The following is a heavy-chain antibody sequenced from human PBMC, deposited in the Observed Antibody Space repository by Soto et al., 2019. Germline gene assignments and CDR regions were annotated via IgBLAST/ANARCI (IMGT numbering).Heavy chain of an antibody. D-gene: IGHD4-17*01. V-gene: IGHV3-21*06. CDR2: ISGSGGST. CDR1: GFTFSSYD. CDR3: ARDDYSDSFDL. Sequence: VGSLRLSCAASGFTFSSYDMHWVRQATGKGLEWVSAISGSGGSTYYVDSVKGRFTIFRDNAKNSLYLQMNTLRAEDTALYYCARDDYSDSFDLWGQGTMVTVSS. J-gene: IGHJ3*01.